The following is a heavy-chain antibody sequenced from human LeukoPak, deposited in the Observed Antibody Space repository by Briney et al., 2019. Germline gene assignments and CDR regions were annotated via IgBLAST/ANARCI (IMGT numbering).Heavy chain of an antibody. CDR1: GGSISSSSYY. D-gene: IGHD3-22*01. CDR3: ARSRNDYDSSGYTTYYFDY. J-gene: IGHJ4*02. CDR2: IYYSGST. Sequence: SETLSLTCTVSGGSISSSSYYWGWIRQPPGKGLEWIGSIYYSGSTYYNASLKSRVTTSVDTSKNQFSLKLSSVTAADTAVYYCARSRNDYDSSGYTTYYFDYWGQGILVTASS. V-gene: IGHV4-39*01.